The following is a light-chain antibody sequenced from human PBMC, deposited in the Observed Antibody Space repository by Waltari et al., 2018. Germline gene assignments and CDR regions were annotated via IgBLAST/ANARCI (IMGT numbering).Light chain of an antibody. Sequence: IQMTQSPSSLSASVGDRVTITCRASQVITEDLGWFQQKPGKAPKRLIFSASLLQSGVPSRFSGSGSGSEFTLTISRLEPEDFAVYYCQQYGTLITFGQGTRLEIK. CDR2: SAS. J-gene: IGKJ5*01. CDR3: QQYGTLIT. CDR1: QVITED. V-gene: IGKV1-17*01.